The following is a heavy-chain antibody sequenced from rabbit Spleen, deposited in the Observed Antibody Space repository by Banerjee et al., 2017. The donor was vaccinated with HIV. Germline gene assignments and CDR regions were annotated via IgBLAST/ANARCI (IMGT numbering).Heavy chain of an antibody. D-gene: IGHD5-1*01. J-gene: IGHJ4*01. CDR2: IYTGDGST. CDR3: ARDLVAVIGWNFNL. V-gene: IGHV1S47*01. Sequence: QERLVESGGGLVQPEGSLTLTCKASGFDFSSNAMCWVRQAPGKGPEWIACIYTGDGSTYYASWANGRFTISKTSSTTVTLEMTSLTVADTATYFCARDLVAVIGWNFNLWGQGTLVTVS. CDR1: GFDFSSNA.